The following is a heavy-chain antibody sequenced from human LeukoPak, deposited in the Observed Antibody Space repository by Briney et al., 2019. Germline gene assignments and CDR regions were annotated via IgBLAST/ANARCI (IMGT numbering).Heavy chain of an antibody. Sequence: GGSLRLSCAASGFTFSSYAMHWVRQAPGKGLEWVAVISYDGSNKYYADSVKGRFTISRDNSKNTLYLQMNSLRAEDTAVYYCARDYESYDSSGYYYHYYYYGMDVWGQGTTVTVSS. CDR2: ISYDGSNK. CDR1: GFTFSSYA. J-gene: IGHJ6*02. D-gene: IGHD3-22*01. CDR3: ARDYESYDSSGYYYHYYYYGMDV. V-gene: IGHV3-30-3*01.